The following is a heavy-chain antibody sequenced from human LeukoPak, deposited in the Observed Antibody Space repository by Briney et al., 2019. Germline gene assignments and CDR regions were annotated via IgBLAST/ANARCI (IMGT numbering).Heavy chain of an antibody. Sequence: ATVKISCKASGYTFTHFFIHWVRQAPGKGLEWMGRVDPEDGEKIYAEKLRGRVTITTDTSTDTAYMALSGLGSEDTAVYYCATSRLPTTGRDYWGQGTLVTVSS. J-gene: IGHJ4*02. V-gene: IGHV1-69-2*01. D-gene: IGHD4/OR15-4a*01. CDR1: GYTFTHFF. CDR3: ATSRLPTTGRDY. CDR2: VDPEDGEK.